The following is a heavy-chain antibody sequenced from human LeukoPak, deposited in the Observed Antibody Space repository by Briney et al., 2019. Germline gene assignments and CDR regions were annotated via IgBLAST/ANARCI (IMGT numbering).Heavy chain of an antibody. Sequence: ASVKVSCKASGYTFTSYGISWVRQAPGQGLEWMGIINPSGGSTSYAQKFQGRVTMTRDTSTSTVYMELSSLRSEDTAVYYCARDKGIAAARSDYYYYYMDVWGKGTTVTVSS. J-gene: IGHJ6*03. CDR1: GYTFTSYG. CDR2: INPSGGST. V-gene: IGHV1-46*01. CDR3: ARDKGIAAARSDYYYYYMDV. D-gene: IGHD6-13*01.